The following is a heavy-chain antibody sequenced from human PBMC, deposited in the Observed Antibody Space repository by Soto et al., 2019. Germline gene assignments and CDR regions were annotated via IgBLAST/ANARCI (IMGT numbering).Heavy chain of an antibody. D-gene: IGHD6-19*01. Sequence: EVQLVESGGGLVQPGRSLRLSCAVSGFTFDDYAMHWVRQAPGKGLEWVSGTNWNSGTIGYADSVKGRFTISRDNAKNSLHLQMNTLRPDDTALYYCAKGFRSGWYDGFDSWGQGTLVTVSS. V-gene: IGHV3-9*01. CDR3: AKGFRSGWYDGFDS. CDR1: GFTFDDYA. J-gene: IGHJ4*02. CDR2: TNWNSGTI.